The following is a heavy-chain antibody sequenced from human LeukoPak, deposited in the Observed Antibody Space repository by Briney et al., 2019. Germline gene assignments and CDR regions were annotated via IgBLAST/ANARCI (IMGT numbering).Heavy chain of an antibody. CDR1: GGTFSSYA. CDR2: IIPIFGTA. J-gene: IGHJ5*02. V-gene: IGHV1-69*05. Sequence: SVKVSCKTCGGTFSSYAISWVRQAPGQGLEWMGRIIPIFGTANYAQKFQGRVTITTDESTSTPYMELSRLRSDDTAVYYCARSAHGSGWYFYNWFDPWGQGTLVTVSS. CDR3: ARSAHGSGWYFYNWFDP. D-gene: IGHD6-19*01.